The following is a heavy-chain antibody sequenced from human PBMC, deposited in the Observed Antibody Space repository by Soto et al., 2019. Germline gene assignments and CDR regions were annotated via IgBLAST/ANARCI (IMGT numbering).Heavy chain of an antibody. CDR3: AKSATVPAAIAY. CDR2: INAGNGNT. J-gene: IGHJ4*02. Sequence: QVQLVQSGAEVKKPGASVKVSCKASGYTFTSYAMHWVRQAPGQRLEWMGWINAGNGNTKYSQKFQGRVTITRDTSASTDYMELSSLRSEDKAVYYCAKSATVPAAIAYWGQGTLVTVSS. V-gene: IGHV1-3*01. D-gene: IGHD2-2*02. CDR1: GYTFTSYA.